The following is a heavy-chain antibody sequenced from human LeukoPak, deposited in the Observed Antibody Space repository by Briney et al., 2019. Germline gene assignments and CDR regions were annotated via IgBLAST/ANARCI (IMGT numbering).Heavy chain of an antibody. V-gene: IGHV3-30*04. CDR2: ISYDGSNK. Sequence: GGSLRLSCAASGFTFSSYAMYWVRQAPGKVLEWVAVISYDGSNKYYADSVKGRFTISRDNSKNTLYLQMNSLRAEDTAVYYCARVEEYSSGWPAYWYFDLWGRGTLVTVSS. CDR3: ARVEEYSSGWPAYWYFDL. D-gene: IGHD6-19*01. CDR1: GFTFSSYA. J-gene: IGHJ2*01.